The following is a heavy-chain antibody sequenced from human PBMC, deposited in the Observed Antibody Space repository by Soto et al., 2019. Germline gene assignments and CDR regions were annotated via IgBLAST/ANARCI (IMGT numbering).Heavy chain of an antibody. CDR2: ISYDGSNK. D-gene: IGHD1-26*01. CDR1: GFTFSSYG. V-gene: IGHV3-30*18. Sequence: LRLSCAASGFTFSSYGMHWVRQAPGKGLEWVAVISYDGSNKYYADSVKGRFTISRDNSKNTLYLQMNSLRAEDTAVYYCAKDPSGTVGAKVYFDYWGQGTLVTVSS. CDR3: AKDPSGTVGAKVYFDY. J-gene: IGHJ4*02.